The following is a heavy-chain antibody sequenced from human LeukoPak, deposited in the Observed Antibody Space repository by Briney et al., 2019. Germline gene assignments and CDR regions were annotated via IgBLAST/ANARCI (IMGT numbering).Heavy chain of an antibody. Sequence: PGGSLRLSCTASGFTFTTYAMSWVRQAPGKGLEWVSTISGNGGATYSADSVKGRFTISRDNSKNTPSLQMNSLRAEDTAVYYCARGVTYLGDFDYWGQGTLVTVSS. J-gene: IGHJ4*02. D-gene: IGHD3-10*01. CDR1: GFTFTTYA. V-gene: IGHV3-23*01. CDR3: ARGVTYLGDFDY. CDR2: ISGNGGAT.